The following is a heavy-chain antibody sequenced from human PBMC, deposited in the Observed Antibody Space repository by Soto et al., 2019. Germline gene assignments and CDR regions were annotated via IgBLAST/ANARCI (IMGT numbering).Heavy chain of an antibody. CDR1: TFTLSTYG. V-gene: IGHV3-30*03. CDR2: ISYDGNNK. CDR3: ARGAEYQVLSRDYFYGMDV. D-gene: IGHD2-2*01. J-gene: IGHJ6*02. Sequence: VPLVESGGGVVQPGRSLRLSCAASTFTLSTYGMHWVRQAPGKGLEWVAVISYDGNNKYYADSVKGRFTISRDNSRNTLSLQMNSLTTEDTAVYYCARGAEYQVLSRDYFYGMDVWGQGIMVTVSS.